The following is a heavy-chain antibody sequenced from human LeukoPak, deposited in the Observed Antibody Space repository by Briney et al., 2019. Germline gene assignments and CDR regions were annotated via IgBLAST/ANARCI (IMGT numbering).Heavy chain of an antibody. J-gene: IGHJ4*02. CDR1: GGSFSTYA. CDR3: ADGGGSGGSCLLR. V-gene: IGHV1-46*01. D-gene: IGHD2-15*01. CDR2: INPSGGST. Sequence: ASVKVSCKASGGSFSTYAISWVRQAPGQGLEWMGIINPSGGSTSYAQKFQGRVTMTRDTSTSTVYMELSSLRSEDTAVYYCADGGGSGGSCLLRWGQGTLVTVSS.